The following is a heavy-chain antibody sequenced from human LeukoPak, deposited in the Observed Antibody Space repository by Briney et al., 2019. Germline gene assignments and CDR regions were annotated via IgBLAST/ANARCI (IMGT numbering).Heavy chain of an antibody. CDR2: IYPGDSDT. D-gene: IGHD3-22*01. CDR1: GYSFTSYW. V-gene: IGHV5-51*01. CDR3: ARQKNYYDSSGYYYALDY. J-gene: IGHJ4*02. Sequence: GESLKISCKGSGYSFTSYWIGWVRQMPGKGLEWMGIIYPGDSDTRYSPSFQGQVTISADKSISTAYLQWSSLKASDTAMYYCARQKNYYDSSGYYYALDYWGQGTLVTVSS.